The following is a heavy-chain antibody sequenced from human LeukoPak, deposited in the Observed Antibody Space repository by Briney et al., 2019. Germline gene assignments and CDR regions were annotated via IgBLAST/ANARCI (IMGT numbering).Heavy chain of an antibody. J-gene: IGHJ3*02. CDR3: ASLVAAAEDAFDI. CDR2: ISSSSSYI. CDR1: GFTFSSYS. Sequence: GGSLRLSCAASGFTFSSYSMNWVRQAPGKGLEWVSSISSSSSYIYYADSVKGRFTISRDNAKNSLYLQMNSLRAEDTAVYYCASLVAAAEDAFDIWGQGTMVTVSS. D-gene: IGHD6-13*01. V-gene: IGHV3-21*01.